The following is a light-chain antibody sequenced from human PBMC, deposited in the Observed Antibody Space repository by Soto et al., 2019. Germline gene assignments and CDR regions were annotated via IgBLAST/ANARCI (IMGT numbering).Light chain of an antibody. CDR1: SSDVGSYKY. CDR2: EVS. J-gene: IGLJ2*01. V-gene: IGLV2-8*01. Sequence: QSALTQPPSASGSPGQSVTISCTGTSSDVGSYKYVSWYQQHPGKAPKLMIYEVSKRPSGVHDRFSGSKSGNTASLTVSGLHAEDEAHYYCSSYAGNNNLVVFGGGTKLTVL. CDR3: SSYAGNNNLVV.